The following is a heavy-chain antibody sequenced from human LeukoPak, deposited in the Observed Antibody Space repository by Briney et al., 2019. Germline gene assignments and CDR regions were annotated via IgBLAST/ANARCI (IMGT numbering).Heavy chain of an antibody. V-gene: IGHV7-4-1*02. J-gene: IGHJ4*02. D-gene: IGHD5-18*01. CDR2: INTNTGNP. Sequence: GASVKVSCKTSGYTFTNNAINWVRQAPGQGLEWMGWINTNTGNPSYAQAFFTGRYVFSLDTSASTAYLQINGLKADDTAVYYCGRDPKLGIRGYTYGYIDHWGQGTLLTVAS. CDR3: GRDPKLGIRGYTYGYIDH. CDR1: GYTFTNNA.